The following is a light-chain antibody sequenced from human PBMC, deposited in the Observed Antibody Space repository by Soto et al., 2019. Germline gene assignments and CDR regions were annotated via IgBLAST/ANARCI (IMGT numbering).Light chain of an antibody. CDR1: QSISSY. J-gene: IGKJ2*01. CDR2: TAS. CDR3: QQTYSTPYT. V-gene: IGKV1-39*01. Sequence: DIQMTQSPSSLSASVGDRVTITCRAAQSISSYLNWYQQQPGRTPKLLIYTASTLQSGVPSRFSGSGSGTDFSLTISSLQPEDFATYYCQQTYSTPYTFGQGTKLEIK.